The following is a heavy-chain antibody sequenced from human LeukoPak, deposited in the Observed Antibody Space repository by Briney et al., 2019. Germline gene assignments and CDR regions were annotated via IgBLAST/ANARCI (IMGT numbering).Heavy chain of an antibody. V-gene: IGHV4-4*07. CDR3: AIQYYYDSSGYFHDY. D-gene: IGHD3-22*01. Sequence: PSETLSLTCTVSGGSISSYYWSWIRQPAGKGLEWIGRIYTSGSTNYNPSLKSRVTMSVDTSKNQFSLKLSSVTAAGTAVYYCAIQYYYDSSGYFHDYWGQGTLVTVSS. CDR1: GGSISSYY. CDR2: IYTSGST. J-gene: IGHJ4*02.